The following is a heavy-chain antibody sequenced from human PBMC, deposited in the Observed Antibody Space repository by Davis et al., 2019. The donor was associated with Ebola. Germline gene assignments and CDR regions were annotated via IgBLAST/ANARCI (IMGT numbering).Heavy chain of an antibody. CDR1: GFTFSSYA. D-gene: IGHD4-17*01. CDR2: ISGSGSST. CDR3: AKNGDTVTTYYFDY. Sequence: GESLKISCAASGFTFSSYAMSWVRQAPGKGLEWVSTISGSGSSTYYAVSVKGRFTISRDSSKNTLYLQMNSLRAEDTAVYYCAKNGDTVTTYYFDYWGQGTLVTVSS. V-gene: IGHV3-23*01. J-gene: IGHJ4*02.